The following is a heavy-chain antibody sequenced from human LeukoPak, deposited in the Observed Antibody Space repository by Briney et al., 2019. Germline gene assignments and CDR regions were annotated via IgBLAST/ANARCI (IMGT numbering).Heavy chain of an antibody. D-gene: IGHD2-15*01. Sequence: SETLSLTCAVYGGSFSGYYWSWIRQPPGKGLEWIGEINHSGSTNYNPSLKSRVTISVDTSKNQFSLKLSSVTAADTAVYYCARGWGGDIVVVVAATPSYFDYWGQGTLVTVSS. CDR1: GGSFSGYY. CDR2: INHSGST. CDR3: ARGWGGDIVVVVAATPSYFDY. V-gene: IGHV4-34*01. J-gene: IGHJ4*02.